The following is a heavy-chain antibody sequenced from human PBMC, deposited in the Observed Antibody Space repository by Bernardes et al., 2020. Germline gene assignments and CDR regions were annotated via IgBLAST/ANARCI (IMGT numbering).Heavy chain of an antibody. CDR3: ARASDTADEYYFDY. CDR1: GFSFSSNS. D-gene: IGHD5-18*01. J-gene: IGHJ4*02. CDR2: INTSNNK. V-gene: IGHV3-66*02. Sequence: GYLSRSCEVSGFSFSSNSLTWVRPAPGKGLEWVSVINTSNNKYYVDPVKGRFTISRDNSKNTVFLQMTGLRVEDTGFYFCARASDTADEYYFDYWGQGTLVTVSS.